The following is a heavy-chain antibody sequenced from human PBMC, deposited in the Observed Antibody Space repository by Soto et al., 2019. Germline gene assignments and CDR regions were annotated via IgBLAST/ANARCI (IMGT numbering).Heavy chain of an antibody. CDR1: GGSISSGDYY. D-gene: IGHD1-26*01. J-gene: IGHJ4*02. CDR3: ARGVVGATTNFDY. Sequence: QVQLQESGPGLVKPSQTLSLTCTVSGGSISSGDYYWSWIRQPPGKGLEWIGYIYYSGSTYYNPSLKCRVTISVDTSKNQFSLKLSSVTAADTAVYYCARGVVGATTNFDYWGQGTLVTVSS. V-gene: IGHV4-30-4*01. CDR2: IYYSGST.